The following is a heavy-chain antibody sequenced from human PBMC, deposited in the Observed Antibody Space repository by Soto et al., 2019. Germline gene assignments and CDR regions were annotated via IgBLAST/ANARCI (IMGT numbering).Heavy chain of an antibody. V-gene: IGHV1-46*01. CDR3: ARSGANYYDSTGYRFHHY. Sequence: GASVKVSCKASGYTFTSYYMHWVRQAPGQGLEWMGIINPSGGSTSYAQKFQGRVTMTRDTSTSTVYMELSSLRSEDTAVYYCARSGANYYDSTGYRFHHYWGQATLVTVPS. D-gene: IGHD3-22*01. J-gene: IGHJ4*02. CDR1: GYTFTSYY. CDR2: INPSGGST.